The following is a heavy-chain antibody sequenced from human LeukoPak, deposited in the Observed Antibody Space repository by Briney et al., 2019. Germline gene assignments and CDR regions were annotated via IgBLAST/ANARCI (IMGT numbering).Heavy chain of an antibody. CDR3: ARESVGYSYGFGGYFDY. CDR1: GDSVSSNSAA. V-gene: IGHV6-1*01. D-gene: IGHD5-18*01. CDR2: TYHRSKWYN. J-gene: IGHJ4*02. Sequence: SQTLSLTCAISGDSVSSNSAAWNWIRQSPSRGLEWLGRTYHRSKWYNDYAVSVKSRITINPDTSKNQFSLKLSSVTAADTAVYYCARESVGYSYGFGGYFDYWGQGTLVTVSS.